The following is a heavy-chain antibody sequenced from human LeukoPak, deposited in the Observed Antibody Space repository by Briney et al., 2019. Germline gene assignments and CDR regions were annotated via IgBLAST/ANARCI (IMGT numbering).Heavy chain of an antibody. CDR1: GFTFSSYS. D-gene: IGHD5-18*01. CDR2: MSNDGSNK. Sequence: PGGSLRLSCGASGFTFSSYSMNWVRQAPGKGLEWVAAMSNDGSNKYHADSVKGRFTISRDNSKNMLYLQMTGLRAEDTAVYYCAREGWLEGSPFESWGQGTLVTVSS. V-gene: IGHV3-30*03. CDR3: AREGWLEGSPFES. J-gene: IGHJ4*02.